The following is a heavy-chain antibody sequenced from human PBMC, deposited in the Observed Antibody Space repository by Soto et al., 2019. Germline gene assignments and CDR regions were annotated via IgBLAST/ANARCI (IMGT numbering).Heavy chain of an antibody. CDR1: GGSISSSYDY. V-gene: IGHV4-39*01. Sequence: SEILSLTCSVSGGSISSSYDYWVWIRQPPGKGLEWIGSIYYTGSTYYNPSLKSRVTISVDTSKNQFSLKLTSVTAADTAVYYCASRGIAAAVNYWGQGTLVTVSS. J-gene: IGHJ4*02. D-gene: IGHD6-13*01. CDR2: IYYTGST. CDR3: ASRGIAAAVNY.